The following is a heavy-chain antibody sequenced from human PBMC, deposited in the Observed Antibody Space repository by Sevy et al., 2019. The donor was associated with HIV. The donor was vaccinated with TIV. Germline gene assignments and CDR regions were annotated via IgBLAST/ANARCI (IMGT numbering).Heavy chain of an antibody. Sequence: SETLSLTCTVSGGSISSGGYYWSWIRQHPGKGLEWIGYIYYSGSTYYNPSLKSRVTISVDTSKNQFSLKLSSVTAADTAVYYCARDLSIAAPGYYYGMDVWGQGTTVTVSS. CDR2: IYYSGST. V-gene: IGHV4-31*03. D-gene: IGHD6-6*01. CDR3: ARDLSIAAPGYYYGMDV. J-gene: IGHJ6*02. CDR1: GGSISSGGYY.